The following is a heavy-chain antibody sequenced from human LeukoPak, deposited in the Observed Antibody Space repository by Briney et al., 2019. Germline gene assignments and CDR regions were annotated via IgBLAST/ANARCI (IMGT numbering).Heavy chain of an antibody. CDR3: ARAGSGWYEIDS. CDR1: RFTFNSYA. J-gene: IGHJ4*02. CDR2: IWSDGSNK. Sequence: GRSLRLSCAASRFTFNSYAMHWVRQVPGKGLDWVALIWSDGSNKYYADSVKGRFTISRDISKNTLYLQMNSLRAEDMALYYCARAGSGWYEIDSWGQGTLVTVSS. D-gene: IGHD6-19*01. V-gene: IGHV3-33*01.